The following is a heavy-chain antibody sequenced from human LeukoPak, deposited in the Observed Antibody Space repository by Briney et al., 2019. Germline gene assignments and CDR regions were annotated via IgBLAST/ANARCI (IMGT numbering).Heavy chain of an antibody. J-gene: IGHJ4*02. D-gene: IGHD2-15*01. V-gene: IGHV3-23*01. CDR2: ISTSGYKT. CDR3: FGYCSGGSGGTCYSGAH. Sequence: GGSLTLSCAASGFTFSIYAMSWVRQAPGKGLEWVSAISTSGYKTYYADSVKGLFTISRDNSKNTQSLHMNSLSAEDTAVYYCFGYCSGGSGGTCYSGAHWGQGTLVTVSS. CDR1: GFTFSIYA.